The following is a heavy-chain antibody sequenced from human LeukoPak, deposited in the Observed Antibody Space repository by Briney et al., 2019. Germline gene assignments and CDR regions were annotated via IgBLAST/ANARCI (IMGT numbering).Heavy chain of an antibody. J-gene: IGHJ5*02. CDR2: INPSGGST. CDR1: GYTFTGYY. D-gene: IGHD3-3*01. Sequence: ASVKVSCKASGYTFTGYYMHWVRQAPGQGLEWMGMINPSGGSTTYAQKFQGRVTMTSDTSTRTVYMELSSLRSEDTAMYYCARDPTVITSSRITVFGVAKGPHNWFDPWDQGTLVTVSS. V-gene: IGHV1-46*01. CDR3: ARDPTVITSSRITVFGVAKGPHNWFDP.